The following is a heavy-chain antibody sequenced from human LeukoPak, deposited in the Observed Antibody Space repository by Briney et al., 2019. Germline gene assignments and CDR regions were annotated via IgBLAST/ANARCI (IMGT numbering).Heavy chain of an antibody. V-gene: IGHV3-48*03. J-gene: IGHJ5*02. D-gene: IGHD2-15*01. CDR3: ARVGVVVAATGNLWFDP. Sequence: GRSLRLSCAASGFTFSSYEMNWVRQAPGKGLEWVSYISSSGTTIYYADSVKGRFTISRDNAKNSLYLQMNSLRAEDTAVYYCARVGVVVAATGNLWFDPWGQGTLVTVSS. CDR2: ISSSGTTI. CDR1: GFTFSSYE.